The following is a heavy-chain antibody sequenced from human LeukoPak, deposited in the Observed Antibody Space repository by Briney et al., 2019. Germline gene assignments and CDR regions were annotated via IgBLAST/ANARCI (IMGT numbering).Heavy chain of an antibody. J-gene: IGHJ4*02. CDR1: GVSISSYY. CDR3: ARGAGYNLGD. V-gene: IGHV4-59*01. Sequence: PSETLSLTCTVSGVSISSYYWSWIRQPPGKGLEWIGYIYYSGSTNYNPSLKSQVTISVDTSKNQFSLKLSSVTAADTAVYYCARGAGYNLGDWGQGTLVTVSS. D-gene: IGHD5-24*01. CDR2: IYYSGST.